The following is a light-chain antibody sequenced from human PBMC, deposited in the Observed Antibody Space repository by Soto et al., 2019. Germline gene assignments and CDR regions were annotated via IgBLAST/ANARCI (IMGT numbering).Light chain of an antibody. V-gene: IGKV4-1*01. Sequence: DIVMTQSPDSLAVSLGERATINCNSSQSVLYSSNNKNYLAWYQQKPGQPPKLLIYWASTRESGVPDRFSGSGSGTDFTLTISSLQAEDVAVYYCQQYYSTPYTFGQGNKLEIK. CDR1: QSVLYSSNNKNY. CDR2: WAS. CDR3: QQYYSTPYT. J-gene: IGKJ2*01.